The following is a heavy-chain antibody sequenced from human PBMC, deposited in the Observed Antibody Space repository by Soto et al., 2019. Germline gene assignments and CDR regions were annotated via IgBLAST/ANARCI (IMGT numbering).Heavy chain of an antibody. J-gene: IGHJ4*02. Sequence: PGESLKISCKGSGYSFSDYWIGWVRQMPGKGLEWMGIMYPGDSDTRYSPSFQGQVTISADKSISTAYLQWSSLKASDTATYYCARAPPGRNGYNKFDYWGQGTLVTVSS. CDR1: GYSFSDYW. CDR2: MYPGDSDT. CDR3: ARAPPGRNGYNKFDY. D-gene: IGHD5-12*01. V-gene: IGHV5-51*01.